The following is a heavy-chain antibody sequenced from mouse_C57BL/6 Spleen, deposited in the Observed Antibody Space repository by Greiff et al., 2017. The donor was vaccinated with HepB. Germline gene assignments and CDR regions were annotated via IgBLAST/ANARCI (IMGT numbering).Heavy chain of an antibody. CDR2: IYPRSGNT. CDR1: GYTFTSYG. Sequence: VMLVESGAELARPGASVKLSCKASGYTFTSYGISWVKQRTGQGLEWIGEIYPRSGNTYYNEKFKGKATLTADKSSSTAYMELRSLTSEDSAVYFCARHYYGSSYVYFDVWGTGTTVTVSS. J-gene: IGHJ1*03. V-gene: IGHV1-81*01. CDR3: ARHYYGSSYVYFDV. D-gene: IGHD1-1*01.